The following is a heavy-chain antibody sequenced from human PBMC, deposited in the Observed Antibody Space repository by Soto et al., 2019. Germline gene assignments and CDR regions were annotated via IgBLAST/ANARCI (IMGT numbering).Heavy chain of an antibody. CDR2: ISWNSGSI. V-gene: IGHV3-9*01. J-gene: IGHJ3*02. CDR1: GFIFDDYA. Sequence: EVQLVESGGGLVQPGRSLRLSCAASGFIFDDYAMHWVRQAPGKGLEWVSGISWNSGSIGYADSVKGRFTISRDNAKNSLYLQMNSLRAEDTALYYCAKDRREMDDAFDIWGQGTMVTVSS. CDR3: AKDRREMDDAFDI.